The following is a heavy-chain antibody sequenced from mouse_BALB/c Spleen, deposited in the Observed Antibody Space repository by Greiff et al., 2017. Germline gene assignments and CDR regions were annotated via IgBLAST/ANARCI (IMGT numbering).Heavy chain of an antibody. CDR1: GYTFTDYE. CDR3: TRKYDYDGEGYAMDY. V-gene: IGHV1-15*01. CDR2: IDPETGGT. Sequence: QVQLQQSGAELVRPGASVTLSCKASGYTFTDYEMHWVKQTPVHGLEWIGAIDPETGGTAYNQKFKGKATLTADKSSSTAYMELRSLTSEDSAVYYCTRKYDYDGEGYAMDYWGQGTSVTVSS. J-gene: IGHJ4*01. D-gene: IGHD2-4*01.